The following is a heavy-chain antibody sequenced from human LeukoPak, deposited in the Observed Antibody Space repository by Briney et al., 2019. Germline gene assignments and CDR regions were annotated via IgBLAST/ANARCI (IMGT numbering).Heavy chain of an antibody. D-gene: IGHD6-13*01. CDR1: GGSISSYY. V-gene: IGHV4-59*01. CDR3: ARGVYIAAAQYAY. CDR2: IYYSGTT. Sequence: PSETLSLTCTVSGGSISSYYWSWIRQPPGEGLEWVGYIYYSGTTKYNPSLKSRVSISVDTSKNQFSLKLSSVTAAVTAVYYCARGVYIAAAQYAYWGQGTLVTVSS. J-gene: IGHJ4*02.